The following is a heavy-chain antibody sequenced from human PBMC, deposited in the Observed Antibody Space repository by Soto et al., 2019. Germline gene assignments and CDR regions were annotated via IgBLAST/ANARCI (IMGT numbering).Heavy chain of an antibody. CDR3: AGSIAAAGDNWFDP. CDR2: INPNSGGT. J-gene: IGHJ5*02. CDR1: GYTFTGYC. Sequence: GASVKVSCKASGYTFTGYCMHWVREAPGQGLEWMGWINPNSGGTNYAQKFQGRVTMTRDTSISTAYMELSRLRSDDTAVYYCAGSIAAAGDNWFDPWGQGTLVTVSS. D-gene: IGHD6-13*01. V-gene: IGHV1-2*02.